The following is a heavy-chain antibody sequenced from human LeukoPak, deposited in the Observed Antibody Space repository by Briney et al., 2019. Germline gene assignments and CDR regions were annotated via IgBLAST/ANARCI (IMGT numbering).Heavy chain of an antibody. CDR2: IDPSDSYT. CDR3: ARLGDDCSSTSCPDY. J-gene: IGHJ4*02. V-gene: IGHV5-10-1*01. Sequence: GESLKISCQGSGYSFTSYWISWVRQMPGKGLEWMGRIDPSDSYTNYSPSFQGHVTISADKSIRTAYLQWSSLKASDTAMYYCARLGDDCSSTSCPDYWGQGTLVTVSS. D-gene: IGHD2-2*01. CDR1: GYSFTSYW.